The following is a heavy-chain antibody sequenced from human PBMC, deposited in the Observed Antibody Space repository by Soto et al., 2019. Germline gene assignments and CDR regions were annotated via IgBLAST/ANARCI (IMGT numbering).Heavy chain of an antibody. V-gene: IGHV1-2*02. Sequence: QVQLVQSGADVKTPGASVRVSCKASGYTFTGYYVHWVREAPGQGLEWMGWINPETGGTSYAQKFQGRVNLSRDTSINTAYLELSRLRFDAAAVYVCARERYQVISDGMDVWGQGTTVTVSS. CDR1: GYTFTGYY. CDR2: INPETGGT. CDR3: ARERYQVISDGMDV. J-gene: IGHJ6*02. D-gene: IGHD2-2*01.